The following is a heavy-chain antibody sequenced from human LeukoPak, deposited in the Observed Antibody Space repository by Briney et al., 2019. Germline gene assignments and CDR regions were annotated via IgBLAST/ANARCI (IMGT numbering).Heavy chain of an antibody. D-gene: IGHD7-27*01. V-gene: IGHV3-23*01. CDR1: GFIFSSYA. CDR3: AKLLGIEYYYYVMDV. CDR2: ISGSGIST. Sequence: GGSLRLSCAACGFIFSSYAMSWVRQAPTKGLEWVSTISGSGISTYYADSVRGRFTISRDNSKNTLFLQMNSLRAEDTAVYYRAKLLGIEYYYYVMDVWGQGTTVTVSS. J-gene: IGHJ6*02.